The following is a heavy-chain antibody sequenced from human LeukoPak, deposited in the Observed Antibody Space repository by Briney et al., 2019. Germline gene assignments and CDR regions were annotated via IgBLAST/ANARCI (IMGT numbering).Heavy chain of an antibody. D-gene: IGHD6-13*01. V-gene: IGHV4-34*01. Sequence: SETLSLTCAVYGGSFSGYYWSWIRQPPGKGLEWIGEINHSGSTNYNPSLKSRVTISVDTSKNQFSLKLSSVTAADTAVYYCARSRIAAAPEDYWGQGTLVTVSS. CDR3: ARSRIAAAPEDY. J-gene: IGHJ4*02. CDR1: GGSFSGYY. CDR2: INHSGST.